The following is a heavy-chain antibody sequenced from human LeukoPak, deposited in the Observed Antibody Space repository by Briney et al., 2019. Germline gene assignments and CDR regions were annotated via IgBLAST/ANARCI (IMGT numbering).Heavy chain of an antibody. V-gene: IGHV1-2*06. J-gene: IGHJ3*01. Sequence: ASVKVSCKASGYTFTGYYMHWVRQAPGQGLEWMGRINPNSGGTNYAQKFQGRVTMTRDTSISTAYMELSRLRSDDTAVYYCARDVGPTPSGFDVWGQGTMVTVSS. CDR3: ARDVGPTPSGFDV. CDR2: INPNSGGT. D-gene: IGHD1-26*01. CDR1: GYTFTGYY.